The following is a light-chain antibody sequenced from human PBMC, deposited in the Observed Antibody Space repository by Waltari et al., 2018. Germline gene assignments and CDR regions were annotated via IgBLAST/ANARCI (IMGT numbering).Light chain of an antibody. Sequence: QSALTQPASVSGSPGPSITISCTGTNNYIGSYNLVPWHQQHPGKAPKVIIFEVNKRPSGVSNRFSGSKSGNTASLTVSGLHPEDEADYYCCSYAGTPRVVFGGGTKLTVL. V-gene: IGLV2-23*02. J-gene: IGLJ2*01. CDR1: NNYIGSYNL. CDR2: EVN. CDR3: CSYAGTPRVV.